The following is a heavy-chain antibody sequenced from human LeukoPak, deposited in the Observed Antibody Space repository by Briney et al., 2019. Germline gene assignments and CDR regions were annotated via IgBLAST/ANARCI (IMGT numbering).Heavy chain of an antibody. V-gene: IGHV4-34*01. D-gene: IGHD6-13*01. Sequence: PSETLSLTCAVYGGSFSGYYWSWIRQPPGRGLEWIGEINHSGSTNYNPSLKSRVTISVDTSKNQFSLKLSSVTAADTAVYYCARDRAEQPPRFDPWGQGTLVTVSS. CDR1: GGSFSGYY. J-gene: IGHJ5*02. CDR2: INHSGST. CDR3: ARDRAEQPPRFDP.